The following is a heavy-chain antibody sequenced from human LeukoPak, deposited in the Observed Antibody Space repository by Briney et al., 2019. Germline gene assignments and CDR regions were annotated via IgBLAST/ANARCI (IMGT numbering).Heavy chain of an antibody. V-gene: IGHV3-53*01. Sequence: GGSLRLSCAASGFTVSSNYMSWVRQAPGKGLERVSVIYSGGSTYYADSVKGRFTISRDNSKNTLYLQMNSLRAEDTAVYYCASIKVAVAGSGAWGQGTLVTVSS. CDR2: IYSGGST. D-gene: IGHD6-19*01. CDR1: GFTVSSNY. CDR3: ASIKVAVAGSGA. J-gene: IGHJ4*02.